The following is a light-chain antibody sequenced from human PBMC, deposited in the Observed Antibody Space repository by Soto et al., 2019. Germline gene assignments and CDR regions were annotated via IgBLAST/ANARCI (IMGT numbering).Light chain of an antibody. Sequence: IQLTQSPSSLSASVGDSVTITCRASQGISRYLSWYQQKPGRAPKLLIYAASTLQAGVPSRFSGSGSGTDFTLTISSLQPEDVAAYYCQKYNSAPLTFGGGSKVDI. V-gene: IGKV1-27*01. CDR3: QKYNSAPLT. CDR1: QGISRY. J-gene: IGKJ4*01. CDR2: AAS.